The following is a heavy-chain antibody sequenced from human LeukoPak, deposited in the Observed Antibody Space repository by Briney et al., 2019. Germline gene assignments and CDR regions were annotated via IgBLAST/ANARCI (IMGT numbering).Heavy chain of an antibody. D-gene: IGHD6-13*01. CDR2: INHSGST. CDR1: GGSFSGYC. J-gene: IGHJ4*02. CDR3: ASIAAAGTSPPKGG. Sequence: SETLSLTCAVYGGSFSGYCWSWIRQPPGKGLEWIGEINHSGSTNYNPSLKSRVTISVDTSKNQFSLKLSSVTAADTAVYYCASIAAAGTSPPKGGWGQGTLVTVSS. V-gene: IGHV4-34*01.